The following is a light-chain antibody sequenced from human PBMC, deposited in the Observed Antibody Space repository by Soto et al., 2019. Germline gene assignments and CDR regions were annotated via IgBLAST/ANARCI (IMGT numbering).Light chain of an antibody. CDR1: RTDVGAYNY. Sequence: QSVLTQPASVSGSPGQSITISCTGSRTDVGAYNYVSWYQQHPGKAPKLVIYGVSNRPSGVSNRFSGSKSGYTASLTISGLQAEDEADYYCNSYTTSYTYIFGTGTKLTVL. J-gene: IGLJ1*01. V-gene: IGLV2-14*01. CDR2: GVS. CDR3: NSYTTSYTYI.